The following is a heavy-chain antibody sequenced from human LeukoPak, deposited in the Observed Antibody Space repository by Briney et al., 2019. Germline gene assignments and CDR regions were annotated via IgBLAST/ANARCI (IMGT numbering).Heavy chain of an antibody. V-gene: IGHV1-69*13. D-gene: IGHD2-2*01. Sequence: SVKLSCKASGGTFSSYAISWARQAPGQGLEWMGGIIPIFGTANYAQKIQGRVTITADESTSTAYMELSSLRSEDTAVYYCARGVGLGHQLLYYYYYYMDVWGKGTTVTVSS. J-gene: IGHJ6*03. CDR1: GGTFSSYA. CDR2: IIPIFGTA. CDR3: ARGVGLGHQLLYYYYYYMDV.